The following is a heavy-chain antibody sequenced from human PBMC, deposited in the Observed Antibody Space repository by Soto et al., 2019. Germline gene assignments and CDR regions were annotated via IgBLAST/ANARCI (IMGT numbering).Heavy chain of an antibody. D-gene: IGHD3-3*01. CDR1: GDSISSGCYY. Sequence: SETLSLTCTLSGDSISSGCYYWSWIRQQPGKGLEWIGYIYYSGRTYYNPSLKSQVTISVDTSKKQFSLKLSSVTAADTAVYYCARGHYDFWGGSPSPSDYWGQGTLVTVSS. CDR3: ARGHYDFWGGSPSPSDY. CDR2: IYYSGRT. J-gene: IGHJ4*02. V-gene: IGHV4-31*01.